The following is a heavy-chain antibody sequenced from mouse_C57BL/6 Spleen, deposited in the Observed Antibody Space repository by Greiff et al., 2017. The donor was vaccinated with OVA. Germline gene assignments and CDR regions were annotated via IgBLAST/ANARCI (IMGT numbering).Heavy chain of an antibody. V-gene: IGHV1-42*01. D-gene: IGHD2-4*01. J-gene: IGHJ3*01. CDR3: ARSDPYYDYDGAWFAY. Sequence: EVQLQQSGPELVKPGASVKISCKASGYSFTGYYMNWVKQSPEKSLEWIGEINPSTGGTTYNQKFKAKATLTVDKSSSTAYMQLKSLTSEDSAVYYCARSDPYYDYDGAWFAYWGQGTLVTVSA. CDR1: GYSFTGYY. CDR2: INPSTGGT.